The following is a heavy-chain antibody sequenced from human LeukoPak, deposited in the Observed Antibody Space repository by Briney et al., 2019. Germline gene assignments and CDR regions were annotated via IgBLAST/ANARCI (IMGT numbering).Heavy chain of an antibody. CDR3: ATSNWNDDRYFDY. D-gene: IGHD1-1*01. Sequence: PGGSLRLSCAASGFTFSSYWMTWVRQAPGKGLEWVAIIKQDASEKYYLDSVKGRFTISRDNAKNSLHLQMNSLRAEDTALYYCATSNWNDDRYFDYWGQGTLVTVSS. J-gene: IGHJ4*02. V-gene: IGHV3-7*01. CDR2: IKQDASEK. CDR1: GFTFSSYW.